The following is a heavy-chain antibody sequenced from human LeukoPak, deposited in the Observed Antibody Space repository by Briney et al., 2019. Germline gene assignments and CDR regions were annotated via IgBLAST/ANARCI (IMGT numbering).Heavy chain of an antibody. D-gene: IGHD4-11*01. CDR1: GFSFSDYY. J-gene: IGHJ4*02. V-gene: IGHV3-11*01. Sequence: GGSLRLSCAASGFSFSDYYMSWIRQAPGKGLEWVSYISSSGSTIYYAASVKGRFTISRDNARNSLYLQMNSLRAEDTVVYYCARTGSTVTTRFDYWGQGTLVTVSS. CDR2: ISSSGSTI. CDR3: ARTGSTVTTRFDY.